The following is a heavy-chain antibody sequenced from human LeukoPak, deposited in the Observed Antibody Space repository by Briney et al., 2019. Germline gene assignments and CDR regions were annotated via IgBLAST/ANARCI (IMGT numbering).Heavy chain of an antibody. CDR3: ARRQYSGYDFDF. V-gene: IGHV5-51*01. D-gene: IGHD5-12*01. J-gene: IGHJ4*02. CDR2: IYPRDSDT. CDR1: GYIFTNYW. Sequence: GESLKISCRASGYIFTNYWIGWVRQMPGKGLEWMGVIYPRDSDTRYSPSFQGQVTVSADKSISTAYLQWNTLEASDTAMYYCARRQYSGYDFDFWGQGTLVTVSS.